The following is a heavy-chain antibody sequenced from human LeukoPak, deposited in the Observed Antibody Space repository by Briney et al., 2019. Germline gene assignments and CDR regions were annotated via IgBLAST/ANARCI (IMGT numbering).Heavy chain of an antibody. D-gene: IGHD1-1*01. V-gene: IGHV1-18*01. CDR3: ARDRTRYLERSLTDY. J-gene: IGHJ4*02. CDR1: GYTFTSYG. Sequence: ASVKVSCKASGYTFTSYGLSWVRQAPGQGREWMGWISTYNGNTDYAQRLQGRVTMTADTSTSTAYMELRSLRSDDTAVYYCARDRTRYLERSLTDYWGQGTLVTVSS. CDR2: ISTYNGNT.